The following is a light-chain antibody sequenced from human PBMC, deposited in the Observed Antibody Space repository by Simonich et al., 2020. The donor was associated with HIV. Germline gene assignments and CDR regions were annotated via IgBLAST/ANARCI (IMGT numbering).Light chain of an antibody. CDR2: WAS. V-gene: IGKV4-1*01. J-gene: IGKJ2*01. Sequence: DIVMTQSPDSLAVSLGERATINCKSSKSVLYNSNNKNYLAWYQQKPGQPPKLLIYWASTREAGVPDRFSGSGSGTDFTLTISSLQAEDVAVYYCQQYYGTPYTFGQGTKLEIK. CDR3: QQYYGTPYT. CDR1: KSVLYNSNNKNY.